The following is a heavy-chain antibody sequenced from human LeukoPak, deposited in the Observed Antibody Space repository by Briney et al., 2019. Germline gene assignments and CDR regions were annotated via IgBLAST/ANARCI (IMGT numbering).Heavy chain of an antibody. CDR1: GFTFSPYW. D-gene: IGHD1-26*01. Sequence: PGGSLRLSCAASGFTFSPYWMHWVRQAPGKGLVWVSHINSGGSSTSYADSVKGRFTISRDNAKNTLFLQMHSLRADDTAVYYCARSFGGTYYFDYWGQGTLVTVS. CDR3: ARSFGGTYYFDY. J-gene: IGHJ4*01. V-gene: IGHV3-74*01. CDR2: INSGGSST.